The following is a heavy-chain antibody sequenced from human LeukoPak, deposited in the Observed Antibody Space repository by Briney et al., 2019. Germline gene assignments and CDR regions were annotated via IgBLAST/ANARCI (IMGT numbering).Heavy chain of an antibody. Sequence: GRSLRLSCAASGFTFSSYDMHWVRQATGKGLEWVSAIGTAGDTYYPGSVKGRFTISRENAKNSLYLQMNSLRAEDTAVYYCARNGDYYYGMDVWGQGTTVTVSS. V-gene: IGHV3-13*01. D-gene: IGHD4-17*01. J-gene: IGHJ6*02. CDR3: ARNGDYYYGMDV. CDR2: IGTAGDT. CDR1: GFTFSSYD.